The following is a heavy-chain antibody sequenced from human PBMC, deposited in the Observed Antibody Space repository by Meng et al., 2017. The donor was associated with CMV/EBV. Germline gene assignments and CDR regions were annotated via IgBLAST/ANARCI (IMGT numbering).Heavy chain of an antibody. V-gene: IGHV1-46*01. J-gene: IGHJ6*02. CDR1: GYTFTSYY. D-gene: IGHD5-18*01. CDR2: INPSGGST. CDR3: ARGGYSYGNYYYYGMDV. Sequence: ASVKVSCKASGYTFTSYYMHWVRQAPGQGLEWMGIINPSGGSTSYAQKFQGRVTMTRDTSTSTVYMELSSLRSEDTAVYYCARGGYSYGNYYYYGMDVWGQGTTVTVS.